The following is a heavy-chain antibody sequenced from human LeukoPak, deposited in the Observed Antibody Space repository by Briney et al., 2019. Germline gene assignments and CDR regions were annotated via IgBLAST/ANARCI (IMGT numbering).Heavy chain of an antibody. CDR1: GFTFTSYW. Sequence: GGSLRLSCAASGFTFTSYWMTWVRQAPGKGLEWVANLNQDGSEKYYVDSVKGRFTISRDNAKNSLYLQMNSLRAADTAVYYCARDSFSDSSGYYYFDYWGQGTLVTVSS. J-gene: IGHJ4*02. V-gene: IGHV3-7*03. D-gene: IGHD3-22*01. CDR2: LNQDGSEK. CDR3: ARDSFSDSSGYYYFDY.